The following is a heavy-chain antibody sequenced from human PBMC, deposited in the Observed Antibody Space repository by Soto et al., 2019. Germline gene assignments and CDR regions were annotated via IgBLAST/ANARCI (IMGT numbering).Heavy chain of an antibody. CDR2: IYASGST. V-gene: IGHV4-4*07. J-gene: IGHJ6*02. CDR1: GGSISTYY. Sequence: SETLSLTCTVSGGSISTYYWSWIRQPAGKGLEWIGRIYASGSTNYNPSLKSRVTMSVATSKNQFSLKLSSVTAADTAVYYCARAYYDFWSGYYGDYYYGMDVWGQGTTVTVSS. D-gene: IGHD3-3*01. CDR3: ARAYYDFWSGYYGDYYYGMDV.